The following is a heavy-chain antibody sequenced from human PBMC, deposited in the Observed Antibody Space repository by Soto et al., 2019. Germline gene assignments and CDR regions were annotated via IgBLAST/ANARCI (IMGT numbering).Heavy chain of an antibody. Sequence: QVQLVQSGAEVKKPGSSVKVSCKASGGTFSSYTISWVRQAPGQGLEWMGRIIPILGIANYAQKFQGRVTSNADKXXXXXXXXXXXXXXXXXXXXXXLXIPHYWGQGTLVTVSS. J-gene: IGHJ4*02. CDR1: GGTFSSYT. CDR3: LXIPHY. V-gene: IGHV1-69*02. CDR2: IIPILGIA.